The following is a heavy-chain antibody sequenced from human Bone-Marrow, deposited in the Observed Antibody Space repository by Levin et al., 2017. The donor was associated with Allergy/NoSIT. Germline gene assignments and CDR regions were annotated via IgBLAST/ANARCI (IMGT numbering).Heavy chain of an antibody. CDR3: ARDTSLELDL. J-gene: IGHJ5*02. CDR2: ISSDNGNT. CDR1: GYTFSSYD. D-gene: IGHD3-16*01. V-gene: IGHV1-18*01. Sequence: ASVKVSCKVSGYTFSSYDISWVRQAPGQGLEWMGWISSDNGNTKYPKKLEGRVTMTTDTSTSTAYLELRSLRSDDTAVYYCARDTSLELDLWGQGTVVTVSS.